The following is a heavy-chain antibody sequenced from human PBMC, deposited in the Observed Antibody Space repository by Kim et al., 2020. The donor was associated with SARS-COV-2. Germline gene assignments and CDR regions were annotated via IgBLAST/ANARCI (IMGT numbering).Heavy chain of an antibody. J-gene: IGHJ4*02. CDR3: ATTTRRYCGGDCYPLFDS. V-gene: IGHV4-34*01. Sequence: SETLSLTCDVSGGSFSTYSWSWIRQPPGKGLEWIGEVDHSGSSKYNPSLNSRVTISLPTSNNQFSLTLNSVTAADTAIYYCATTTRRYCGGDCYPLFDSWGQRTLVTVSS. CDR2: VDHSGSS. CDR1: GGSFSTYS. D-gene: IGHD2-21*02.